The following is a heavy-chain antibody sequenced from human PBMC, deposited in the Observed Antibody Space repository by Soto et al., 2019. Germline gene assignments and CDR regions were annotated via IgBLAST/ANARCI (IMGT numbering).Heavy chain of an antibody. D-gene: IGHD3-16*01. J-gene: IGHJ4*02. V-gene: IGHV4-39*02. Sequence: PSETLSLTCTVSGGSISSSSYYWGWIRQPPGKGLEWIGSIYYSGSTYYNPSLKSRVTISVDTSKNQFSLKLSSVTAADTAVYYCAIESFYDYVDDYWGQGTLVTVSS. CDR3: AIESFYDYVDDY. CDR2: IYYSGST. CDR1: GGSISSSSYY.